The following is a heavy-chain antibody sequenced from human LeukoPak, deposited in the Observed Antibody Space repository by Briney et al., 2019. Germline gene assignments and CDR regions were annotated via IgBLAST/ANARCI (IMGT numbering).Heavy chain of an antibody. CDR1: GYSFTNYA. CDR2: IHPRTGNP. Sequence: PRASVKVSCKASGYSFTNYAMNWVRQAPGQGLEFMGWIHPRTGNPAYAQGFSGRFVFSLDTSVTTTYLQISDLKAEDTAVYFCARALDSLGGLSLPDFWGQGTLVTVSS. CDR3: ARALDSLGGLSLPDF. J-gene: IGHJ4*02. D-gene: IGHD3-16*01. V-gene: IGHV7-4-1*02.